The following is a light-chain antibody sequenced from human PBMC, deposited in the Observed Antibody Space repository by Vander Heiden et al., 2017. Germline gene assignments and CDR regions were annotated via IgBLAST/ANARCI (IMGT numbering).Light chain of an antibody. CDR2: KDR. V-gene: IGLV3-25*03. J-gene: IGLJ3*02. CDR1: ASPNKY. Sequence: SYELPQPPSVSVSPGQTVTITCTGAASPNKYAYWYQQKPGQAPVLVIYKDRERPAVSPDRFSGSSSGTTVTLTISGGQAEDEADYYCQSADSSGSWVFGGGTKLTVL. CDR3: QSADSSGSWV.